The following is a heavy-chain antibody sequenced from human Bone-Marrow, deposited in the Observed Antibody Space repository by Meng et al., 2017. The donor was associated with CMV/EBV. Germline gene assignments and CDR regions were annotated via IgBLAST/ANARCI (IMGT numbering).Heavy chain of an antibody. V-gene: IGHV3-23*03. CDR1: GFTFSNYA. D-gene: IGHD4-11*01. Sequence: GESLKISCAASGFTFSNYAMSWVRQAPGKGLEWVSVIYSGGSSTYYADSVKGRFTISRDNSKNTLYLQMNSLGAEDTAVYYCAKAMRVTTDLFDYWGQGTLVTVSS. CDR2: IYSGGSST. CDR3: AKAMRVTTDLFDY. J-gene: IGHJ4*02.